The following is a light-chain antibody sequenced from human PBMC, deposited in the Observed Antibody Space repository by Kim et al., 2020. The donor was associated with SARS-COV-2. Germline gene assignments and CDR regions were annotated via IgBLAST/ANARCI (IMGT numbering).Light chain of an antibody. Sequence: PGERATLAGRASGTVRTSYLAWYQQKPGQAPRGLINDASRRATGNPDRFSGSGYGTDFALTISRLGPEDFAVYYCQQYASSPTAFGGGTKVDIK. CDR1: GTVRTSY. CDR2: DAS. V-gene: IGKV3-20*01. CDR3: QQYASSPTA. J-gene: IGKJ4*01.